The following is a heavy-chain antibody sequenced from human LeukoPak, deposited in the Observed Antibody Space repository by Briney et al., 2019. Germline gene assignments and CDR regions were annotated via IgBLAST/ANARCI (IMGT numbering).Heavy chain of an antibody. Sequence: ASVKVSCKPSGYISSNYSISWVRDSTGQGLESMGWINTQGGNTGYAQKFRGRVTITRDTSITTAYMELSSLRSEDTAVYYCARGPNYSNFGSAYYYYMDVWGKGTTVTVSS. D-gene: IGHD4-11*01. CDR2: INTQGGNT. CDR1: GYISSNYS. CDR3: ARGPNYSNFGSAYYYYMDV. J-gene: IGHJ6*03. V-gene: IGHV1-8*03.